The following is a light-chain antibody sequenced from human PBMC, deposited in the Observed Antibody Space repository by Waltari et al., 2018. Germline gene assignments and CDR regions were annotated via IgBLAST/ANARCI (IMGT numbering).Light chain of an antibody. V-gene: IGKV3-20*01. J-gene: IGKJ1*01. CDR1: QSVGRS. CDR3: QHNVRLPAT. Sequence: EIVLTRSPGTLSLSPGDRATLSCRASQSVGRSLVWYQQKPGQAPRLLMYDASSRATGIADRFSGSGSGTDFSLTISRLEPEDFAVYYWQHNVRLPATFGQGTKVEIK. CDR2: DAS.